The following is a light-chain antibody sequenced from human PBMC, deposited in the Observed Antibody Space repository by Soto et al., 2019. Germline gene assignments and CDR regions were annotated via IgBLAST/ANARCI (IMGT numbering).Light chain of an antibody. CDR1: SSDVGSYIF. J-gene: IGLJ1*01. CDR3: CSYAGSSTYV. V-gene: IGLV2-23*01. CDR2: EGS. Sequence: QSVLTQPASVSGSPGQSITISCTGTSSDVGSYIFVSWFQRHPGKAPKLMIYEGSKRPSGVSNRFSGSKSGNTASLTISGPQAEDEADYYCCSYAGSSTYVFGTGTKVTVL.